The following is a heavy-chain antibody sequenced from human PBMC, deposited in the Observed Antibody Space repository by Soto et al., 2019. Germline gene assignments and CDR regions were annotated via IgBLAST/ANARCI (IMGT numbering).Heavy chain of an antibody. J-gene: IGHJ4*02. CDR1: GFTFSYG. CDR3: AKLVIGYCSGNTCDDY. V-gene: IGHV3-30*18. CDR2: ISYYSSNK. D-gene: IGHD2-15*01. Sequence: VQLLESGGGLIQPGGSLRLSCAASGFTFSYGIHWFRQAPGKGLEWVAYISYYSSNKFYGDSVKGRFTISRDNSKNTQFLQMNSLRAEDTAVYYCAKLVIGYCSGNTCDDYWGQGTLVAVSS.